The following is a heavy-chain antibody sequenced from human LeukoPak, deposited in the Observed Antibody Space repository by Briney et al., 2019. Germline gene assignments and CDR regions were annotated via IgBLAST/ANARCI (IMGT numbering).Heavy chain of an antibody. CDR3: ARHWRIAAAGTSDY. V-gene: IGHV4-39*01. D-gene: IGHD6-13*01. CDR1: GGSINSNLDY. Sequence: SETLSLTYTVSGGSINSNLDYWGWLRQPPGKGLDWIGSLYYSGTTYYNPSLESRVTISVDTSKNQFSLKLSSVSAADTAVYYCARHWRIAAAGTSDYWGQGTLVTVSS. J-gene: IGHJ4*02. CDR2: LYYSGTT.